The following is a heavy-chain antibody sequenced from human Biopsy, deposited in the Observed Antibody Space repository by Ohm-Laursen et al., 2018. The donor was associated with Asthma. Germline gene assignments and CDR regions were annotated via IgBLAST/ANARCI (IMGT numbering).Heavy chain of an antibody. CDR1: AASITTSPSY. D-gene: IGHD5-18*01. CDR3: ARNLPGYTYGPFED. V-gene: IGHV4-31*01. CDR2: IYYSGET. J-gene: IGHJ4*02. Sequence: TLSLTWTVSAASITTSPSYWSWLRLLPGKGLEWIGCIYYSGETFFNPSLKNPLFMSLDSSKNQFSLKMTSVTVADTAVYFCARNLPGYTYGPFEDWGQGTLVTVSS.